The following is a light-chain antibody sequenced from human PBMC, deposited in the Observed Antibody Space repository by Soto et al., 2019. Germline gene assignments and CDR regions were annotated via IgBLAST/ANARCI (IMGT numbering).Light chain of an antibody. Sequence: QSVLTQPPSASGSPGQSVTISCTGTSSDVGGYDYVSWYQQHPGEAPKLMIYEVTKRPSGVPDRFSGSKSGNTASLTVSGLQAEDEADYYCSSYVSNNNFVFGSGTKLTVL. V-gene: IGLV2-8*01. CDR1: SSDVGGYDY. J-gene: IGLJ1*01. CDR2: EVT. CDR3: SSYVSNNNFV.